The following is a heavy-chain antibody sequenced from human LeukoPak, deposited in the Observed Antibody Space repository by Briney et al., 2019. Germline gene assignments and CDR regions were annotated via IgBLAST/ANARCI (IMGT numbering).Heavy chain of an antibody. V-gene: IGHV1-18*01. CDR2: ISAYNGDT. CDR3: ARGSRDAFDI. Sequence: ASVKVSCKASGYTFTSYGISWVRQAPGQGLEWMGWISAYNGDTNYGQNLQGRVTMTTDTSTSTVYMELRSLRSDDTAVYYCARGSRDAFDIWGQGTMVTVSS. CDR1: GYTFTSYG. J-gene: IGHJ3*02.